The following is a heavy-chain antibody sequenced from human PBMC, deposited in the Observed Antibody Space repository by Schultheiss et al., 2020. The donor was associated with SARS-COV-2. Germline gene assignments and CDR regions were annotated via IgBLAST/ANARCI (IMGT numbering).Heavy chain of an antibody. J-gene: IGHJ4*02. Sequence: SETLSLTCAVYGGSFSDHYWNWIRQPPGKGLEWIGEINHSGSTNYNPSLKSRVTISVDPSKNQFSLKLSSVTAADTAVYYCARDGVYCGGDCYSDYWGQGTLVTVSS. CDR2: INHSGST. CDR1: GGSFSDHY. V-gene: IGHV4-34*01. CDR3: ARDGVYCGGDCYSDY. D-gene: IGHD2-21*01.